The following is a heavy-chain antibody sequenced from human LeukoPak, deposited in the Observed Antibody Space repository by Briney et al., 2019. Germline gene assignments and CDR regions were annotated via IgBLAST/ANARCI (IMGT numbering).Heavy chain of an antibody. CDR1: GFTFSTYD. J-gene: IGHJ3*02. D-gene: IGHD2-2*02. V-gene: IGHV3-13*01. CDR2: IGTQGDT. CDR3: ARGIFCNTTSCFTVRAFEI. Sequence: GGSLRLSCAASGFTFSTYDMHWVRQGTGEGLEWVSGIGTQGDTHYPDSVEGRFTISRENADNSLYLQMNSLRAGDTAVYYCARGIFCNTTSCFTVRAFEIWGQGTMVTVSS.